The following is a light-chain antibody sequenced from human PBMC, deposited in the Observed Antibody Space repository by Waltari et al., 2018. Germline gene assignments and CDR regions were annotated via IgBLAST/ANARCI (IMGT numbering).Light chain of an antibody. CDR1: QSVSTY. Sequence: EIVLTQSPATLSLSPGERATLSCRASQSVSTYLAWYQQKTGQAPRLLIYDASRRATGIPARFSGSGSGTDFTLTIRSLEPEDFAVYYCHHRSNWPGTFGQGTKVEIK. CDR2: DAS. J-gene: IGKJ1*01. CDR3: HHRSNWPGT. V-gene: IGKV3-11*01.